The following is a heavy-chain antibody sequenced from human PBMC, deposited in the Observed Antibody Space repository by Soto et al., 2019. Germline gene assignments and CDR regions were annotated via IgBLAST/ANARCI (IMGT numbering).Heavy chain of an antibody. CDR3: ARGKVYDYYYMDV. Sequence: PSETLSLTCAVYGGSFSGYYWSWIRQPPGKGLEWIGEINHSGSTNYNPSLKSRVTISVDTSKNQFSLKLSSVTAADTAVYYCARGKVYDYYYMDVWGKGTTVTVSS. D-gene: IGHD2-8*01. V-gene: IGHV4-34*01. J-gene: IGHJ6*03. CDR2: INHSGST. CDR1: GGSFSGYY.